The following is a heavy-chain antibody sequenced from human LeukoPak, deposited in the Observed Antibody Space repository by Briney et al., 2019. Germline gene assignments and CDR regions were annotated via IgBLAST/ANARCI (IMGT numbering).Heavy chain of an antibody. D-gene: IGHD6-13*01. V-gene: IGHV3-23*01. CDR2: ISGSGGST. CDR1: GFTFSDYY. CDR3: AKAGDSGYSSSWYYYYMDV. Sequence: GGSLRLSCAASGFTFSDYYMSWIRQAPGKGLEWVSAISGSGGSTYYADSVKGRFTISRDNSKNTLYLQMNRLRAEDTAVYYCAKAGDSGYSSSWYYYYMDVWGKGTTVTVSS. J-gene: IGHJ6*03.